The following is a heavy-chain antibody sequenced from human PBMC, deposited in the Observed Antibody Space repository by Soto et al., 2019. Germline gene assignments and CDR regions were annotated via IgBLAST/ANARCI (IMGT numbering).Heavy chain of an antibody. CDR2: IYYSGST. V-gene: IGHV4-39*01. CDR3: ATLRARPWSYFDY. CDR1: GGSISSSSYY. D-gene: IGHD2-8*01. Sequence: SETLSLTCTVSGGSISSSSYYWGWIRQPPGKGLECIGSIYYSGSTYYNPSLKSRVTISVDTSKNQFSLKLSSVTAADTAVYYCATLRARPWSYFDYWGQGTLVTVSS. J-gene: IGHJ4*02.